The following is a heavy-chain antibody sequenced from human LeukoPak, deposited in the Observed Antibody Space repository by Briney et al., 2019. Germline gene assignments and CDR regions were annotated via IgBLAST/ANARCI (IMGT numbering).Heavy chain of an antibody. V-gene: IGHV1-69*10. CDR1: GGTFTSYA. D-gene: IGHD4-17*01. CDR2: IIPILGIA. J-gene: IGHJ4*02. CDR3: AREMDYGDFSYYFDY. Sequence: GASVKVSCKASGGTFTSYAISWVRQAAGQGLEGRGGIIPILGIANYAQKFQGRVTITADKATSTAYMELSSLRSEDTAVYYCAREMDYGDFSYYFDYWGQGTLVTVSS.